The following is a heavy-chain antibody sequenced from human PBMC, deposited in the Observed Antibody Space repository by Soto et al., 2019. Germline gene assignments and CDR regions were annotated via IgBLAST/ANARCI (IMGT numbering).Heavy chain of an antibody. J-gene: IGHJ4*02. Sequence: GSLKIPITGCGYSLSRHLIGCVPHKPGKGLEWMGIIYPGDSDTRYSPSFQGQGTIAADKSISTAYLQWTSLKASDTAMWYCAISPSDRKDYFIYWGQGPWVTSPQ. CDR2: IYPGDSDT. CDR1: GYSLSRHL. V-gene: IGHV5-51*01. CDR3: AISPSDRKDYFIY.